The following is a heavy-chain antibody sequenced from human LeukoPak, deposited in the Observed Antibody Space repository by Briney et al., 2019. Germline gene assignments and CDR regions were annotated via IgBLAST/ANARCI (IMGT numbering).Heavy chain of an antibody. V-gene: IGHV4-31*03. CDR3: ARVYGANPPDA. Sequence: SETLSLTCTVSGGSISSGGYYWSWIRQHPGKGLEWIGCIYYSGKTYDSPSLKSRVTISVDTSKNQFSLKLSSVTAADTAVYYCARVYGANPPDAWGQGTLVTVSS. D-gene: IGHD4-17*01. CDR1: GGSISSGGYY. CDR2: IYYSGKT. J-gene: IGHJ5*02.